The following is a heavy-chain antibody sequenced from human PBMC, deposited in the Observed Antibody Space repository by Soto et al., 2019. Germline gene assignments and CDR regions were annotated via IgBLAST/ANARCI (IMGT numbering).Heavy chain of an antibody. CDR3: ARSTVSTAFEK. CDR1: GFTFSSYA. V-gene: IGHV3-30-3*01. J-gene: IGHJ3*02. D-gene: IGHD4-17*01. CDR2: ISYDGSNK. Sequence: GGSLRLSCAASGFTFSSYALHWVRQAPGKGLEWVAVISYDGSNKYYADSVKGRFTISRDNSKNTLYLQMNSLRAEDTAVYYGARSTVSTAFEKWGQGAIVTVSS.